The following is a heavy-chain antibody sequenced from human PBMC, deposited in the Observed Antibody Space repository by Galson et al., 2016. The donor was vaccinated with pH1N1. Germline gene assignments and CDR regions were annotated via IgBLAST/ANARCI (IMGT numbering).Heavy chain of an antibody. Sequence: SVKVSCKASGSTFGSFGINWVRQAPGQGLEWMGGIIPIFNTAKYARNFQGRVTITADESTTTAYMELSSLRSDDTAVYFCAREDYYDTDLSDWYFDLWGRGTLLTVSS. D-gene: IGHD3-22*01. CDR2: IIPIFNTA. CDR3: AREDYYDTDLSDWYFDL. CDR1: GSTFGSFG. J-gene: IGHJ2*01. V-gene: IGHV1-69*13.